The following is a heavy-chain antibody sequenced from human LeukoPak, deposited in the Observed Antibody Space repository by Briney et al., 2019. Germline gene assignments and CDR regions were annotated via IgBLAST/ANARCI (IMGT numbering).Heavy chain of an antibody. CDR2: IIPIFGTA. V-gene: IGHV1-69*05. J-gene: IGHJ4*02. D-gene: IGHD6-13*01. CDR3: ARRVGIAAAEPLDY. CDR1: GGTFTSYA. Sequence: GSSVKVSCKASGGTFTSYAISWVRQAPGQGLEWVGGIIPIFGTANHAQKFQGRVTITTDEYTSTAYMELSSLRSDDTAVYDCARRVGIAAAEPLDYWGQGTLVTVSS.